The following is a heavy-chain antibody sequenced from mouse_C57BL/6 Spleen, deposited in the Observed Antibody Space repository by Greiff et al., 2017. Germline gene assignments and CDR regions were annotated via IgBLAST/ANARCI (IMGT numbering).Heavy chain of an antibody. CDR1: GYTFTDYY. V-gene: IGHV1-76*01. Sequence: VQLVESGAELVRPGASVKLSCKASGYTFTDYYINWVKQRPGQGLEWIARIYPGSGNTYYNEKFKGKATLTAEKSSSTAYMQLSSLTSEDSAVYFCARDYYGSSYAMDYWGQGTSVTVSS. J-gene: IGHJ4*01. CDR3: ARDYYGSSYAMDY. CDR2: IYPGSGNT. D-gene: IGHD1-1*01.